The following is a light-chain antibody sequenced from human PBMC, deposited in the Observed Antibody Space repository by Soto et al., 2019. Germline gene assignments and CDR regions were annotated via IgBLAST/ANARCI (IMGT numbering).Light chain of an antibody. CDR1: QGISNY. V-gene: IGKV1-6*01. CDR2: GAA. J-gene: IGKJ1*01. CDR3: LQDYNYPWT. Sequence: ATQMAQSPSSLSASVGDRVTISCRASQGISNYLAWYQQRPGKAPKLLIFGAATLQSGVPSRFSASGSGPDFTLTISSLQPEDFATYYCLQDYNYPWTFGQGTTVDIK.